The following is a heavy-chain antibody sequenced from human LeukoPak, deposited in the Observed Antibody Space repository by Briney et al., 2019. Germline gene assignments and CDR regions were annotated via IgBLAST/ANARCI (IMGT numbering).Heavy chain of an antibody. CDR2: ISGSGGST. V-gene: IGHV3-23*01. Sequence: GGSLRLSCAASGFTFSSYAMSWVRQAPGKGLEWVSAISGSGGSTYYADSVKGRFTISRDNSKNTLYLQMNSLRVEDTAVYYCATRGSFYDILTGYGYWGQGTLVTVSS. J-gene: IGHJ4*02. CDR1: GFTFSSYA. D-gene: IGHD3-9*01. CDR3: ATRGSFYDILTGYGY.